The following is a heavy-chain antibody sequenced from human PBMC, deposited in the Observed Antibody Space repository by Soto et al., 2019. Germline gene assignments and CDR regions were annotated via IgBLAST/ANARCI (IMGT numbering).Heavy chain of an antibody. CDR3: AKGSHYYGSRIPGYYGMDV. D-gene: IGHD3-10*01. Sequence: HPGGSLRLSCAASGFTFSSYGMHWVRQAPGKGLEWVAVISHDGSNNYYADSVKGRFTISRDNSKNTLYLQMNSLRAEDTAVYYCAKGSHYYGSRIPGYYGMDVWGQGTTVTVSS. CDR1: GFTFSSYG. V-gene: IGHV3-30*18. J-gene: IGHJ6*02. CDR2: ISHDGSNN.